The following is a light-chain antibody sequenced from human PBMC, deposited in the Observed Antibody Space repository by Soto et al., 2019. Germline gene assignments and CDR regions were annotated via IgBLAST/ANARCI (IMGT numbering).Light chain of an antibody. CDR2: AAS. J-gene: IGKJ4*01. Sequence: DVHLAQSPSSLSAAVGDRVTITCRARQSINNYLNWYQQKPGEAPKLLVYAASTLQDGVPSRFSGSGSGTDFTLTISRLQPEDFAVYYCQQSYSSWLTFGGWTKV. CDR3: QQSYSSWLT. CDR1: QSINNY. V-gene: IGKV1-39*01.